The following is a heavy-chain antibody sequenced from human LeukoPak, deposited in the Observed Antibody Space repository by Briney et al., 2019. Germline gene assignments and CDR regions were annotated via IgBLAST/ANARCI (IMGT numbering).Heavy chain of an antibody. V-gene: IGHV1-69*05. CDR2: IIPIFDTA. Sequence: ASVKVSCKASGGTFSSYAISWVRQAPGQGLEWMGGIIPIFDTANYAQKFQGRVTITTDESTSTAYMELSSLRSEDTAVYYCARSIAAAGTGWFDPWGQGTLVTVSS. D-gene: IGHD6-13*01. CDR3: ARSIAAAGTGWFDP. CDR1: GGTFSSYA. J-gene: IGHJ5*02.